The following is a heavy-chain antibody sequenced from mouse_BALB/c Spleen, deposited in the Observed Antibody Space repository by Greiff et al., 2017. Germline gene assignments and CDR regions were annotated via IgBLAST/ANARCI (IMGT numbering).Heavy chain of an antibody. CDR2: ISSGSSTI. J-gene: IGHJ2*01. CDR3: ASTYYGNYPFDY. CDR1: GFTFSSFG. V-gene: IGHV5-17*02. D-gene: IGHD2-10*01. Sequence: EVHLVESGGGLVQPGGSRKLSCAASGFTFSSFGMHWVRQAPEKGLEWVAYISSGSSTIYYADTVKGRFTISRDNPKNTLFLQMTSLRSEDTAMYYCASTYYGNYPFDYWGQGTTLTVSS.